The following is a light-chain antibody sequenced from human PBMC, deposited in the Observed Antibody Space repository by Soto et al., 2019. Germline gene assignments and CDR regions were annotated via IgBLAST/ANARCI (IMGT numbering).Light chain of an antibody. V-gene: IGKV3-20*01. CDR1: QSVSSSC. CDR2: GAS. Sequence: IVLTQSPGTLSLSPGERATLSCRASQSVSSSCLAWHQQKPGQAPRLLIYGASSRATGIPDRFSGSGSGTDFTLTISRLEPEDFAVYYCQQYGSSPRTFGQGTKVEI. CDR3: QQYGSSPRT. J-gene: IGKJ1*01.